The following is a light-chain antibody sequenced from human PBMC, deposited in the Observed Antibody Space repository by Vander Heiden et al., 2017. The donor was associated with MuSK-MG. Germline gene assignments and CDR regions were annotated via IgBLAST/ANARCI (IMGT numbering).Light chain of an antibody. J-gene: IGKJ4*01. V-gene: IGKV1-27*01. CDR2: AAS. Sequence: DIQMTQSPSSLSAFVGDRVTITCRARQGINNYLAWYQQKPGKVPKLLIYAASALQPGVPSRFSGSGSGTDFTLTISSLQPEDVATYYCQKYDSAPLTFGGGTKVEL. CDR3: QKYDSAPLT. CDR1: QGINNY.